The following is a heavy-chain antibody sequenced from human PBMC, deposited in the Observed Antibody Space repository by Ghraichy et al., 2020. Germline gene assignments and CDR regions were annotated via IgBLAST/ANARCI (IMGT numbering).Heavy chain of an antibody. CDR3: TRDPYYYGSGSSYYYYYMDV. V-gene: IGHV3-49*03. Sequence: GESLNISCTASGFTFGDYAMSWFRKAPGKGLEWVGFIRSKAYGGTTEYAASVKGRFTISRDDSKSIAYLQMNSLKTEDTAVYYCTRDPYYYGSGSSYYYYYMDVWGKGTTVTVSS. CDR2: IRSKAYGGTT. J-gene: IGHJ6*03. CDR1: GFTFGDYA. D-gene: IGHD3-10*01.